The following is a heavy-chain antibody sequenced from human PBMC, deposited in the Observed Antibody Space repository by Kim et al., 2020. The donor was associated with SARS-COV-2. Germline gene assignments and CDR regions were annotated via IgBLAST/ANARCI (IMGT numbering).Heavy chain of an antibody. D-gene: IGHD3-22*01. Sequence: GGSLRLSCAASGFTFGSYAMSWVRQAPGKGLEWVSGIGDSGASPHYADSVKGRFTMSRDNAKNTLYLQMNGLRAEDTAVYYCAKEGSVVVITTSHPYFD. CDR1: GFTFGSYA. CDR2: IGDSGASP. V-gene: IGHV3-23*01. CDR3: AKEGSVVVITTSHPYFD. J-gene: IGHJ4*01.